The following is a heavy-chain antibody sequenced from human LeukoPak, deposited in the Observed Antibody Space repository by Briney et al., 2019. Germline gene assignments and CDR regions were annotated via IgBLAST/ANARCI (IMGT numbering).Heavy chain of an antibody. CDR3: ERERGDYDSDNWFDS. V-gene: IGHV4-59*01. Sequence: SETLSLTCTVSGASIGSYFWSWIRQPPGKGLEWNGYIYYGGGTNYNPSFASRITISVDTSKNKISLNLTSVTAADTAIYYCERERGDYDSDNWFDSWGQGTLVTVSS. D-gene: IGHD4-17*01. J-gene: IGHJ5*01. CDR1: GASIGSYF. CDR2: IYYGGGT.